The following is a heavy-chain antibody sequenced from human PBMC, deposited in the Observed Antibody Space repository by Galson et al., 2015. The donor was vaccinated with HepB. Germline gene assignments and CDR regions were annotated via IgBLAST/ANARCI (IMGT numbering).Heavy chain of an antibody. CDR3: ARDFNPGYSSGWYDWFDP. V-gene: IGHV1-3*01. CDR1: GYTFTSYA. D-gene: IGHD6-19*01. J-gene: IGHJ5*02. CDR2: INAGNGNT. Sequence: SVKVSCKASGYTFTSYAMHWVRQAPGQRLEWMGWINAGNGNTKYSQKFQGRVTITRDTSASTAYMELSSLRSEDTAVYYCARDFNPGYSSGWYDWFDPWGQGTLVTVSS.